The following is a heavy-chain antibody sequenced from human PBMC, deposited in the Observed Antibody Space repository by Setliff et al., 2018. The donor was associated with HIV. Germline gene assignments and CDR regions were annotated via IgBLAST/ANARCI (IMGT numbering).Heavy chain of an antibody. CDR2: ISGSAGST. CDR1: GFTFSSHA. D-gene: IGHD2-8*02. Sequence: GESLKISCAGSGFTFSSHAMSWVRQAPGEGLEWVSHISGSAGSTYYADSVKGRFTISRDNSKNTLYLQMISLRADDTAVYYCAKSLLVAGNDYWGQGTLVTVSS. V-gene: IGHV3-23*01. J-gene: IGHJ4*02. CDR3: AKSLLVAGNDY.